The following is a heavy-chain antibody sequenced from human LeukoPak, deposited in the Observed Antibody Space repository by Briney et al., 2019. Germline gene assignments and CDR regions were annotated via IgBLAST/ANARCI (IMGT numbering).Heavy chain of an antibody. V-gene: IGHV4-39*01. CDR1: GGSISSSSYY. J-gene: IGHJ6*02. CDR3: AVSYGSGPYYYYGMDV. Sequence: SETLSLTCTVSGGSISSSSYYWGWIRQPPGKGLEWIESIYYSGSTYYNPSLKSRVTISVDTSRNQFSLKLSSVTAADTAVYYCAVSYGSGPYYYYGMDVWGQGTTVTVSS. CDR2: IYYSGST. D-gene: IGHD3-10*01.